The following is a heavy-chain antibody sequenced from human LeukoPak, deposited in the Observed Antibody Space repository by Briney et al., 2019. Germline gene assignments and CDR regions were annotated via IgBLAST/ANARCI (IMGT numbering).Heavy chain of an antibody. CDR3: ARDRHSGNDPGPFDY. D-gene: IGHD1-26*01. CDR2: INHSGST. CDR1: GGSFRGYY. V-gene: IGHV4-34*01. J-gene: IGHJ4*02. Sequence: SETLSLTCADYGGSFRGYYGIWIRQPPGKGLEWIGEINHSGSTNYTRSLKRRVTISVKTSKKQFSLKMSSVAAADTAVYYCARDRHSGNDPGPFDYWGQGTLGTVSS.